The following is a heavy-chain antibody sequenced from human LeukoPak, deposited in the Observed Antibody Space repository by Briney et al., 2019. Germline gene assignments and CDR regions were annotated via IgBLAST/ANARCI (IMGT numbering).Heavy chain of an antibody. CDR1: GGSISSSSYY. D-gene: IGHD3-3*01. CDR2: IYYSGST. CDR3: ARVKRLPYDLSGLYYMDV. J-gene: IGHJ6*03. Sequence: SETLSLTCTVSGGSISSSSYYWGWIRQPQGKWLEWIGSIYYSGSTYYNPSLKSRVTISVDTSKNQFSLKLSSVTAADTAVYYCARVKRLPYDLSGLYYMDVWGKGTTVTVSS. V-gene: IGHV4-39*07.